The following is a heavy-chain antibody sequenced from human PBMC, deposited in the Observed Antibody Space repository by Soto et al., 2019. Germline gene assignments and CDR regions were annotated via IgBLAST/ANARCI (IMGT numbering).Heavy chain of an antibody. D-gene: IGHD3-22*01. CDR3: AKDISYYDSSGYLDY. Sequence: EVQLVESGGDLVQPGKSLRLSCAASGFAFADFAMHWVRQAPGKGLEWISGISWNSAIIGYADSVKGRFTISRDNAKNSLYLQMTSLIAEDTALYYCAKDISYYDSSGYLDYWGQGVVVTVSA. J-gene: IGHJ4*02. V-gene: IGHV3-9*01. CDR1: GFAFADFA. CDR2: ISWNSAII.